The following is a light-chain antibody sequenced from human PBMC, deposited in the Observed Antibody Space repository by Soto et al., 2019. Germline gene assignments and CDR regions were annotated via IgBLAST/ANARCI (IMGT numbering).Light chain of an antibody. CDR2: DAS. CDR3: QQYKSYWT. J-gene: IGKJ1*01. CDR1: QSISSW. Sequence: DIQMTQSPSTLSASVGDRVTITCRASQSISSWLAWYQQKPGKAPKLLIYDASSLESGVPSRFSGSGSGTEFTLTISSLQPDAFATYYCQQYKSYWTFGQGTKVDIK. V-gene: IGKV1-5*01.